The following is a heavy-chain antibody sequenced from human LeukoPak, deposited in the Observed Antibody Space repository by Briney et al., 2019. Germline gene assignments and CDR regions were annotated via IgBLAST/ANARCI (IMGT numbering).Heavy chain of an antibody. CDR3: ARVFTAYCGGDCYSDYFDY. V-gene: IGHV1-46*01. J-gene: IGHJ4*02. D-gene: IGHD2-21*02. CDR1: GYTFTSHY. CDR2: INPSGGST. Sequence: GASVKVSCKASGYTFTSHYMHWVRQAPGQGLEWMGIINPSGGSTSYAQKFQGRVTMTRDTSTSTVYMELSSLRSEDTAVYYCARVFTAYCGGDCYSDYFDYWGQGTLVTVSS.